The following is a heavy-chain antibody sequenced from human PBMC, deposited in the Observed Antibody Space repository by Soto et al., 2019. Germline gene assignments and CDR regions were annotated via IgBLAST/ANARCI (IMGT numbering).Heavy chain of an antibody. CDR1: GFTFSSYA. CDR2: VGRSGDYT. J-gene: IGHJ6*01. CDR3: AKDEGGLDYYYYYGMGV. V-gene: IGHV3-23*01. D-gene: IGHD3-16*01. Sequence: LRLSYAASGFTFSSYAMLWVRQAPGKGLEWVSAVGRSGDYTNYADSVTGRFAISRDNSKNTLYLQMNNLPSEDTAVYYCAKDEGGLDYYYYYGMGVWGKRTTGTVAS.